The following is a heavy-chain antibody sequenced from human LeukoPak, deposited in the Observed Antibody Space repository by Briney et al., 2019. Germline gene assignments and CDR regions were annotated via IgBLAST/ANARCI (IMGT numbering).Heavy chain of an antibody. CDR3: AKIPPAAAAVPFDY. Sequence: PGGSLRLSCAASGFIFSSYGMHWVRQAPGKGLEWVSFIRYNGSNKYYADSVKGRFTISRDNSKNRLYLQMNSLRTEYTAVYYCAKIPPAAAAVPFDYWGQGTLVTVPS. J-gene: IGHJ4*02. CDR1: GFIFSSYG. D-gene: IGHD6-13*01. V-gene: IGHV3-30*02. CDR2: IRYNGSNK.